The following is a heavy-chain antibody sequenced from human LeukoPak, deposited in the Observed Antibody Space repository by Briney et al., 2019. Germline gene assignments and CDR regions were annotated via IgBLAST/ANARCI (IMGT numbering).Heavy chain of an antibody. J-gene: IGHJ4*02. D-gene: IGHD3-22*01. Sequence: GGSLRLSCEASGFTFSGYWMSWVRQAPGKGLEWVANINLDGSVRHYVDSARGRFTISRDNAKNSLYLQMNSLRAEDTALYYCATSDDSSGSDWGQGTLVTVSS. CDR1: GFTFSGYW. V-gene: IGHV3-7*01. CDR3: ATSDDSSGSD. CDR2: INLDGSVR.